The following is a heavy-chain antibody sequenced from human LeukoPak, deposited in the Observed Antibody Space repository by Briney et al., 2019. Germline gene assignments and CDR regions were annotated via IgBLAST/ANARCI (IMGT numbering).Heavy chain of an antibody. CDR3: ARENYGDYVLDY. J-gene: IGHJ4*02. D-gene: IGHD4-17*01. CDR1: GYTFTSYD. CDR2: MNPNSGNT. Sequence: ASVKVSCKASGYTFTSYDINWVRQATGQGLEWMGWMNPNSGNTGYAQKFQGRVTITRNTSISTAYMELSSLRSDDTAVYYCARENYGDYVLDYWGQGTLVTVSS. V-gene: IGHV1-8*03.